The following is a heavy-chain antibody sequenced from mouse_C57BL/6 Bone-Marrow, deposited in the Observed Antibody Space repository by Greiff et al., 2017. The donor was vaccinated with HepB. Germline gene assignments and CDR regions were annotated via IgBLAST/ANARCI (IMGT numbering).Heavy chain of an antibody. D-gene: IGHD1-1*01. J-gene: IGHJ3*01. CDR3: ARTGYGRACFAY. CDR1: GYSFTGYF. Sequence: EVKLQQSGPELVKPGDSVKISCKASGYSFTGYFMNWVMQSHGKSLEWIGRINPYNGDTFFNQKFKGKATLTVDKSSSTAHMELRSLTSEDSAVYYFARTGYGRACFAYWGQGTLVTVSA. CDR2: INPYNGDT. V-gene: IGHV1-20*01.